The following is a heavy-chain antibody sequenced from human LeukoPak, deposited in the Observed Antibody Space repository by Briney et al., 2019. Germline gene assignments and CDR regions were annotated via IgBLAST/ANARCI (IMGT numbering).Heavy chain of an antibody. V-gene: IGHV1-2*02. CDR3: ARSGGHCINGVFYTDYYIDV. J-gene: IGHJ6*03. D-gene: IGHD2-8*01. CDR2: INPNSGDT. CDR1: GFTFTSYY. Sequence: ASVKVSCKASGFTFTSYYMHWVRQAPGQGLEWMGRINPNSGDTNYEQKFQGRVTITSNTSISTAYMELSTLRSDDTAVYYCARSGGHCINGVFYTDYYIDVWGKGTTVTVSS.